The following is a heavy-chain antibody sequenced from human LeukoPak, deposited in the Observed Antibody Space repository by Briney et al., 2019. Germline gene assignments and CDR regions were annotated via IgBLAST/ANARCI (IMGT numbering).Heavy chain of an antibody. CDR1: GGSISSYY. D-gene: IGHD6-13*01. V-gene: IGHV4-59*13. Sequence: SETLSLTCTVSGGSISSYYWSWIRQPPGKGLEWIGYIYYSGSTNYNPSLKSRVTISVDTSKNQFSLKLSSVTAADTAVYYCARVGQQLVPSDNDPWGQGTLVTVSS. CDR3: ARVGQQLVPSDNDP. CDR2: IYYSGST. J-gene: IGHJ5*02.